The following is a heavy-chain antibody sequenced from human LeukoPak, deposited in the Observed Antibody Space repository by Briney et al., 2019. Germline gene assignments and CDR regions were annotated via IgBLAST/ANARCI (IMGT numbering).Heavy chain of an antibody. CDR3: ARDLNLSGDY. CDR2: IYSVGST. Sequence: GGSLRLSCASSGFTVSSNYMSWAREAPRKGVEWVSVIYSVGSTYYAEPPQGRFTIPTDNSTTTAYLQLNSLRSQDTAVYYCARDLNLSGDYSGQGTLVTVSS. V-gene: IGHV3-53*01. CDR1: GFTVSSNY. D-gene: IGHD3-16*02. J-gene: IGHJ4*02.